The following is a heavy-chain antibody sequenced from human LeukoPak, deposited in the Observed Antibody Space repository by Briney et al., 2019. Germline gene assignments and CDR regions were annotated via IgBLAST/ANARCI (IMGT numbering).Heavy chain of an antibody. CDR2: IYYSGST. V-gene: IGHV4-39*01. CDR3: ARIAAAGKNFDY. D-gene: IGHD6-13*01. J-gene: IGHJ4*02. Sequence: SETLSLTCTVSGGSISSSSYYWGWIRQPPGKGLEWIGSIYYSGSTYYNPSLKSRVTISVGTSKNQFSLKLSSVTAADTAVYYCARIAAAGKNFDYWGQGTLVTVSS. CDR1: GGSISSSSYY.